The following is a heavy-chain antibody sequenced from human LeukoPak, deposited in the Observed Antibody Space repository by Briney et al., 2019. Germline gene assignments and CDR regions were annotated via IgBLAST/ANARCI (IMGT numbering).Heavy chain of an antibody. CDR2: INQDGSEK. D-gene: IGHD3-10*01. J-gene: IGHJ4*02. CDR3: ARDRSTSGRQY. V-gene: IGHV3-7*01. CDR1: GFTFSSFW. Sequence: RGSLRLSCAASGFTFSSFWMTWVRQASGKGLEWEANINQDGSEKHYVDSLKGRFTISRDNAKNSLYLQMNTLRAEDTAVYYCARDRSTSGRQYWGQGTLVTVSS.